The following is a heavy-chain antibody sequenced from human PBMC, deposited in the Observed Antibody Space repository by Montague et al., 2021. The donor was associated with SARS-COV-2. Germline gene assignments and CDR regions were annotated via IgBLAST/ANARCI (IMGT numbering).Heavy chain of an antibody. Sequence: IYFTWKTYYHPSLKSRVTISIDTSKNHFSLRLSSVTAADSAVFYCARWGLNNAFDIWGLGTMITISS. CDR2: IYFTWKT. CDR3: ARWGLNNAFDI. J-gene: IGHJ3*02. D-gene: IGHD1/OR15-1a*01. V-gene: IGHV4-39*02.